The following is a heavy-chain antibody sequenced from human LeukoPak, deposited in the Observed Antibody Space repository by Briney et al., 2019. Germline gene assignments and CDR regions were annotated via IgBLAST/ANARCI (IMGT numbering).Heavy chain of an antibody. Sequence: GGSLRLSCAASGFTFSSYGMHWVRQAPGKGLEWVAVISYDGSNKYYADSVKGRFTISRDNSKNTLYLQMNSLRAEDTAVYYCAKGNGVTVTTLNWFDPWGQGTLVTVSS. V-gene: IGHV3-30*18. CDR3: AKGNGVTVTTLNWFDP. J-gene: IGHJ5*02. D-gene: IGHD4-17*01. CDR2: ISYDGSNK. CDR1: GFTFSSYG.